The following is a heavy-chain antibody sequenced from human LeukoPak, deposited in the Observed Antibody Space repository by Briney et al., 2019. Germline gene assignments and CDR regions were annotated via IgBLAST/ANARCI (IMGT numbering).Heavy chain of an antibody. CDR3: ARGGGYGGNDYLDY. J-gene: IGHJ4*02. D-gene: IGHD4-23*01. V-gene: IGHV1-46*01. Sequence: GASLKLSCNASGYTFTSYYMHWVRQAPGQGLEWMGIINPSGGSTRYAQKFQGRVTITRDTSTRTVYMELRSLRSEETAVYYCARGGGYGGNDYLDYWGQGTLVTVSS. CDR2: INPSGGST. CDR1: GYTFTSYY.